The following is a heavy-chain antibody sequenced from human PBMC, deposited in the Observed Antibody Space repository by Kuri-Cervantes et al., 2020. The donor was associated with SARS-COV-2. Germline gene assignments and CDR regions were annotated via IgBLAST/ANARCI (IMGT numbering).Heavy chain of an antibody. J-gene: IGHJ6*03. CDR3: ARGSLRRITIFGVVIISYMDV. CDR1: GYTFTSYG. CDR2: ISAYNGNT. Sequence: ASVKVSCKASGYTFTSYGISWVRQAPGQGLEWMGWISAYNGNTNYAQKLQGRVTMTTDTSTSTAYMELRSLRSDDTAVYYCARGSLRRITIFGVVIISYMDVWGKGTTVTVSS. D-gene: IGHD3-3*01. V-gene: IGHV1-18*01.